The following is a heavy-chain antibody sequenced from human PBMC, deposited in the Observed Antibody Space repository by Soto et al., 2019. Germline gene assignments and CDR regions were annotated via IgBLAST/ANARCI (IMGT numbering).Heavy chain of an antibody. D-gene: IGHD3-10*01. Sequence: PSGTLSLTCTVSCGSISSYHWKWIRQSPGKGLEWIGYIYYSGSTNYNPSLKSRVTISVDTSKNQFSLKLSSVTAADTAVYYCAREGGSGSYFWFDPWGQGTLVTVSS. CDR1: CGSISSYH. CDR2: IYYSGST. CDR3: AREGGSGSYFWFDP. V-gene: IGHV4-59*01. J-gene: IGHJ5*02.